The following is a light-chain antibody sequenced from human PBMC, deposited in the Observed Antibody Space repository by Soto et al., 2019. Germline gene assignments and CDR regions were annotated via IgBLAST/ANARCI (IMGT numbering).Light chain of an antibody. J-gene: IGLJ2*01. V-gene: IGLV1-40*01. CDR3: QSYDSSLSAVV. CDR1: SSNIGAGYD. Sequence: QSVLTQPPSVSGAPGQRVTISCTGSSSNIGAGYDVHWYQQLPGTDPKLLIYVNSNRPSGAPDRFSGSKSGTSASLAITGLQAEDEADYYCQSYDSSLSAVVFGGGTKLTVL. CDR2: VNS.